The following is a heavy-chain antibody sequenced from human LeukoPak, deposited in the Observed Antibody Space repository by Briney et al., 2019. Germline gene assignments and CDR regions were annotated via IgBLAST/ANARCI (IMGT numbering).Heavy chain of an antibody. D-gene: IGHD3-22*01. CDR1: GYTFTSYG. J-gene: IGHJ4*02. CDR2: ISAYNGNT. V-gene: IGHV1-18*01. CDR3: ARDHDSSGYYYLAVY. Sequence: GASVKASCKASGYTFTSYGISWVRQAPGQGLEWMGWISAYNGNTNYAQKLQGRVTMTTDTSTSTAYMELRSLRSDDTAVYYCARDHDSSGYYYLAVYWGQGTLVTVSS.